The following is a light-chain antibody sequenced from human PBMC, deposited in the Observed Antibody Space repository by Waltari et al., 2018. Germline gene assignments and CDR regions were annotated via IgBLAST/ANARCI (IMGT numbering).Light chain of an antibody. CDR2: YDS. V-gene: IGLV1-36*01. Sequence: QPMLTQPPSVSEAPRQPVTISCSGSISNIGTNGVSWYQQFPGKAPKLLIYYDSVLPSGVSDRFSASKSGTSASLAISGLQSDDEADYYCAVWDDSLNGVIFGGGTRLTVL. CDR1: ISNIGTNG. J-gene: IGLJ2*01. CDR3: AVWDDSLNGVI.